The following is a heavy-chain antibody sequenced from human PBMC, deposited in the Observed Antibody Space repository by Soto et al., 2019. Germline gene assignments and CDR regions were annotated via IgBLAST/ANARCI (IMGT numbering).Heavy chain of an antibody. CDR3: ARDKITGLFDY. Sequence: SETLSLTCAFDGGSFSGYYWTWTRQPPGTGLEWIGEINHSGSTNYNPSLKSRVTISVDTSKNQFSLKLTSVTAADTAVYYCARDKITGLFDYWGQGTLVTVSS. J-gene: IGHJ4*02. CDR2: INHSGST. D-gene: IGHD2-8*02. CDR1: GGSFSGYY. V-gene: IGHV4-34*01.